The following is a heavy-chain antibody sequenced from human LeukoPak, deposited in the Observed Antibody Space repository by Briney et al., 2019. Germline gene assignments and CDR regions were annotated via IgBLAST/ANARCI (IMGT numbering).Heavy chain of an antibody. V-gene: IGHV3-23*01. D-gene: IGHD1-26*01. CDR1: GFTFSSYS. CDR2: VNADGGNT. J-gene: IGHJ4*02. CDR3: TKRVKYGGTWDHFAD. Sequence: GGSLRLSCAASGFTFSSYSMNWVRQAPGKGLEWVSTVNADGGNTYYADSVKGRFTISRDNSKSTLILQVNSLRVEDTALYYCTKRVKYGGTWDHFADWGQGTLVTVSS.